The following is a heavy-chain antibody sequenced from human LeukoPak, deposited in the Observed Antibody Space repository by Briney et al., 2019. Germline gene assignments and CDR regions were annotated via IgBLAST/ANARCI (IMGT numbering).Heavy chain of an antibody. Sequence: ASVKVSCKASGYTFTGYYMHWVRQAPGQGLEWMGWINPNSGGTNCAQKFQGRVTMTRDTSISTAYMELSRLRSDDTAVYYRARAYYYDSSGYYRYYYYYMDVWGKGTTVTVSS. CDR2: INPNSGGT. CDR3: ARAYYYDSSGYYRYYYYYMDV. D-gene: IGHD3-22*01. CDR1: GYTFTGYY. J-gene: IGHJ6*03. V-gene: IGHV1-2*02.